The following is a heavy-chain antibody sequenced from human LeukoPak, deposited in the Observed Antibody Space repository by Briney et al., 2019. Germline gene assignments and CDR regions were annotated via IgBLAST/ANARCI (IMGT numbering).Heavy chain of an antibody. CDR3: AKDILEEPAAMMEY. J-gene: IGHJ4*02. V-gene: IGHV3-9*01. D-gene: IGHD2-2*01. CDR2: ISWNSGSI. CDR1: GFTFDEYA. Sequence: GGSLRLSCAASGFTFDEYAMHWVRQAPGKGLEWVSGISWNSGSIGYADSVKGRFTISRDNAKNSLYLQMNSLRAEDTALYYCAKDILEEPAAMMEYWGQGTLVTVSS.